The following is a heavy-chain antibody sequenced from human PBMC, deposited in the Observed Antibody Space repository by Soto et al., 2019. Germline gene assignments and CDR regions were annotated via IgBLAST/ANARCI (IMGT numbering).Heavy chain of an antibody. Sequence: GGSLRLSCAAFGLTVSGKKYMAWVRQAPGKGLEWVSALYDVNGTYYADSVKGRFTTSRDSSKTIVYLQMNSLRPDDTAVYYCASWHLQEHAYDIWGQGTTVTVS. CDR3: ASWHLQEHAYDI. D-gene: IGHD4-4*01. CDR1: GLTVSGKKY. V-gene: IGHV3-53*01. CDR2: LYDVNGT. J-gene: IGHJ3*02.